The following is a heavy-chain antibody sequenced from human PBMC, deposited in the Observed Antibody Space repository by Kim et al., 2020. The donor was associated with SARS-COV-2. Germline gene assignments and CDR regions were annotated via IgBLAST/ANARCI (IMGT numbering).Heavy chain of an antibody. D-gene: IGHD3-16*01. J-gene: IGHJ5*01. V-gene: IGHV1-46*01. CDR2: T. Sequence: TSYTQNFQGRVTMTRDTSTSTVYMELSSLRSEDTAIYYCARNYDAGGFDSWGQGTLVTVSS. CDR3: ARNYDAGGFDS.